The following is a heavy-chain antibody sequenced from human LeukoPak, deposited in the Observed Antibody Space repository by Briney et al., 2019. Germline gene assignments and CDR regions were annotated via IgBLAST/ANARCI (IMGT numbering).Heavy chain of an antibody. CDR3: AKETSSSFVY. V-gene: IGHV3-23*01. Sequence: PGGSLRLSCAASGFTFSSYAMNWVRQAPGKGLEWVSGISNSGGSTYYADSVKGRFTISRDNSKNTLYLQMNSLRAEDTAVNYCAKETSSSFVYWGQGTLVTVSS. J-gene: IGHJ4*02. CDR2: ISNSGGST. CDR1: GFTFSSYA. D-gene: IGHD6-6*01.